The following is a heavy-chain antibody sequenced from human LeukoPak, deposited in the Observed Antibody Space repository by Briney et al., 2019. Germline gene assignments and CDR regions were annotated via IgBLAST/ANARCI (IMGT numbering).Heavy chain of an antibody. CDR1: GFTFSGYW. CDR2: IKQDGNEK. V-gene: IGHV3-7*01. D-gene: IGHD6-19*01. Sequence: GGSLRLSCAASGFTFSGYWMSWVRQAPGKGLEWVANIKQDGNEKYYVDSVKGRFSISRDNAKNSLCLQMNSLRAEDTAVYYCARTGGSSGWYSPALLKYYFDYWGQGTLVTVSS. J-gene: IGHJ4*02. CDR3: ARTGGSSGWYSPALLKYYFDY.